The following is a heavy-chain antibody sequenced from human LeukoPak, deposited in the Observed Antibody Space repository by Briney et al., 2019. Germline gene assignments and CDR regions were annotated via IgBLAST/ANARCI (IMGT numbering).Heavy chain of an antibody. Sequence: GGSLRLSCVASGFTFSNYWMSWVRQAPGKGLEWVSYISSSSSTIYYADSVKGRFTISRDNAKNSLYLQMNSLRAEDTAVYYCANTYYYDSSTCGWGQGTLVTVSS. J-gene: IGHJ4*02. CDR3: ANTYYYDSSTCG. CDR1: GFTFSNYW. D-gene: IGHD3-22*01. CDR2: ISSSSSTI. V-gene: IGHV3-48*01.